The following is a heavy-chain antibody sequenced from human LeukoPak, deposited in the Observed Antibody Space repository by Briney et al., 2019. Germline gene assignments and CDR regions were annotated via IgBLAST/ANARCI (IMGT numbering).Heavy chain of an antibody. Sequence: SSETLSLTCTVSGASIRSGDYCWSWIRQPPGKGLEWIGYIYDSGSTYYNPSLKSRITISVDTSENRFSLKLSSVTATDTAVYYCARDCSGGSCYGAFDIWGQGTMVTVSS. CDR1: GASIRSGDYC. J-gene: IGHJ3*02. D-gene: IGHD2-15*01. CDR2: IYDSGST. V-gene: IGHV4-30-4*01. CDR3: ARDCSGGSCYGAFDI.